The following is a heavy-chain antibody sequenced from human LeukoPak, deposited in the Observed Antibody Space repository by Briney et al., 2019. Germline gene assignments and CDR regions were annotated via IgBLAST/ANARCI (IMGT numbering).Heavy chain of an antibody. Sequence: PSETLSLTCTVSGGSISSYYWSWLRQPPGKGLEGIGYIYYSGSTNYNPSLKSRVTISVDTSKNQFSLKLSSVTAADTAVYYCARLSRYYDSSGYPYYYYGMDVWGQGTTVTVSS. D-gene: IGHD3-22*01. CDR1: GGSISSYY. CDR2: IYYSGST. V-gene: IGHV4-59*01. J-gene: IGHJ6*02. CDR3: ARLSRYYDSSGYPYYYYGMDV.